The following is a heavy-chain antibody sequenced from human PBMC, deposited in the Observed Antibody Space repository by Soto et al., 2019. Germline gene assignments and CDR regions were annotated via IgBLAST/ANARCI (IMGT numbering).Heavy chain of an antibody. Sequence: GGSLRLSCAASGFTFSSYSMNWVRQAPGKGLEWVSYISSSSSTIYYADSVKGRFTISRDNAKNSLYLQMNSLRAEDTAVYYCARHAGLHLGELEHGAPFDYWGQGTLVTVSS. D-gene: IGHD3-16*01. J-gene: IGHJ4*02. CDR1: GFTFSSYS. CDR2: ISSSSSTI. V-gene: IGHV3-48*01. CDR3: ARHAGLHLGELEHGAPFDY.